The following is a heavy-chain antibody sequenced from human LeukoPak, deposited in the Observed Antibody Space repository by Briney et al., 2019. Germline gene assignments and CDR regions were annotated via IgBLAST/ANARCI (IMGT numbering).Heavy chain of an antibody. CDR3: AKGRITMVRGAHDY. Sequence: GGSLRLSCAASGFTFSIYGMHWVRQAPGKGLEWVAVISYDGSNKYYADSVKGRFTISRDNSKNTLYLQMNSLRAGDTAVYYCAKGRITMVRGAHDYWGQGTLVTVSS. CDR2: ISYDGSNK. CDR1: GFTFSIYG. J-gene: IGHJ4*02. D-gene: IGHD3-10*01. V-gene: IGHV3-30*18.